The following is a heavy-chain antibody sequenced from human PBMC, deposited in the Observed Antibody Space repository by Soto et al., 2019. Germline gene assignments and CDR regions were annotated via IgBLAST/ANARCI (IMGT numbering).Heavy chain of an antibody. J-gene: IGHJ4*02. CDR1: GLIFSDAW. CDR3: TTDRGRYCSGSSCYVFDY. D-gene: IGHD2-2*01. CDR2: IKSKTDGGTT. V-gene: IGHV3-15*07. Sequence: GGSLRLSCAASGLIFSDAWMNWVRQAPGKGLEWVGRIKSKTDGGTTDDAAPVKGRFTISRDDSKKTLYLQMNSLKTEDTAVYYCTTDRGRYCSGSSCYVFDYWGQGTLVTVSS.